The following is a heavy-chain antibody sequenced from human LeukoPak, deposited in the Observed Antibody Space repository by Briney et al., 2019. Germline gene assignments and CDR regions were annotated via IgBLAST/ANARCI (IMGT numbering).Heavy chain of an antibody. J-gene: IGHJ5*02. CDR1: GFTLSTFD. V-gene: IGHV3-21*06. D-gene: IGHD2-2*01. CDR3: ARADCSGSTCYLRHSWFDP. CDR2: ISTSSRYI. Sequence: GGALRLSCAASGFTLSTFDMNWGRQAPGKGLEWVSSISTSSRYIYYRDSVKGRFTISRDDAKNSLYLQMNSLTVEDTAVYYCARADCSGSTCYLRHSWFDPWGQGTLVTVSS.